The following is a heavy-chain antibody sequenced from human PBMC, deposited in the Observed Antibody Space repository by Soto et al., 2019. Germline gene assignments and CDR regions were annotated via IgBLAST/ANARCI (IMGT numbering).Heavy chain of an antibody. CDR2: ISAYNGNT. CDR1: GYTFTSYG. J-gene: IGHJ4*02. D-gene: IGHD3-9*01. CDR3: ARAYYDILTGYPFDY. Sequence: GASVKVSCKASGYTFTSYGISWVRQAPGQGLEWMGWISAYNGNTNYAQKLQGRVTMTTDTSTSTAYMELRSPRSDDTAVYYCARAYYDILTGYPFDYWGQGTLVTVSS. V-gene: IGHV1-18*01.